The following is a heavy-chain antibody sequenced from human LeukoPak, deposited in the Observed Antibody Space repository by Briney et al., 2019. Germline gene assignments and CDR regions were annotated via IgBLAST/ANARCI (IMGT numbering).Heavy chain of an antibody. CDR2: MNPNSGNT. V-gene: IGHV1-8*01. CDR1: GYTFTSYD. Sequence: ASVKVSCKASGYTFTSYDINWVRQATGQGLEWMGWMNPNSGNTGYAQKFQGRVTMTRNTSISTAYMELSSLRSEDTAVYYCARGRRYSRTYYFDYWGQGTLVTVSS. J-gene: IGHJ4*02. D-gene: IGHD5-18*01. CDR3: ARGRRYSRTYYFDY.